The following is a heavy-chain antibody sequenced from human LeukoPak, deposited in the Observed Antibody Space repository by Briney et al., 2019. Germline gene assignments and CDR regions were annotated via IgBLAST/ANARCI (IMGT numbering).Heavy chain of an antibody. CDR1: GYTFTSYY. J-gene: IGHJ4*01. CDR3: AQIVGATWAFDY. D-gene: IGHD1-26*01. Sequence: ASVKVSCKASGYTFTSYYMHWVRQAPGQGLEWMGIINPSGGSTSYAQKFQGRVTMTRDTSTSTVYMELSSLRSEDTAMFSCAQIVGATWAFDYWGHRTLVTVSS. V-gene: IGHV1-46*01. CDR2: INPSGGST.